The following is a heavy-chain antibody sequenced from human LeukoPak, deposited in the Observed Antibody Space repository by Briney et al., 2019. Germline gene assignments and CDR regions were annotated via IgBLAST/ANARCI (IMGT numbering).Heavy chain of an antibody. J-gene: IGHJ5*01. CDR3: AREKLRYFEKTGFDS. CDR1: GYTFTDYY. Sequence: ASVKVSCKASGYTFTDYYIQWVRQAPGRGHEWMGWFNPNSGGSDYALKFQGRVTMTGDTSISSGYMELSRLISDDTAVYYCAREKLRYFEKTGFDSWGQGTLVTVSS. D-gene: IGHD3-9*01. CDR2: FNPNSGGS. V-gene: IGHV1-2*02.